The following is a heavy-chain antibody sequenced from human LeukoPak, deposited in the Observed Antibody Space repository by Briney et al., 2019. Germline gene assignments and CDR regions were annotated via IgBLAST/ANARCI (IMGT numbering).Heavy chain of an antibody. Sequence: SETLSLTCTVSGGSISSYYWSWIRQSPGKGLEWIGYIYYSGSTNYNPSLKSRVTISVDTSKNQFSLKLSSVTAADTAVYYCAREQVVAATGGEYFDYWGQGTLVTVSS. V-gene: IGHV4-59*01. CDR2: IYYSGST. CDR3: AREQVVAATGGEYFDY. D-gene: IGHD2-15*01. J-gene: IGHJ4*02. CDR1: GGSISSYY.